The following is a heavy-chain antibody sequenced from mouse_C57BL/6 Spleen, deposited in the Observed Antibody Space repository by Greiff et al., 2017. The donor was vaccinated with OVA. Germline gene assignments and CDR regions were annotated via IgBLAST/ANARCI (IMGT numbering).Heavy chain of an antibody. J-gene: IGHJ2*01. V-gene: IGHV5-17*01. D-gene: IGHD1-1*01. Sequence: EVQLVESGGGLVKPGGSLKLSCAASGFTFSDYGMHWVRQAPEKGLEWVAYISSGSSTIYYADTVKGRFTISRDNAKNTLFLQMTSLRSEDTAMYYCARKDYYGSSDLDYWGQGTTLTVSS. CDR3: ARKDYYGSSDLDY. CDR1: GFTFSDYG. CDR2: ISSGSSTI.